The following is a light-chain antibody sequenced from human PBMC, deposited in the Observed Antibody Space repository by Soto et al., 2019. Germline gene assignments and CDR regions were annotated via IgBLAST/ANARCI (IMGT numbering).Light chain of an antibody. Sequence: SYELTQPPSVSVAPGETARITCGRNNIGSDTVHWYQQKPGQAPVVVVHDDSERPSGTPERISGSNSGDTATLTIRRVEAGDEADYYCLVWDSIGDNYVFGSGTKVTV. CDR3: LVWDSIGDNYV. J-gene: IGLJ1*01. CDR1: NIGSDT. V-gene: IGLV3-21*02. CDR2: DDS.